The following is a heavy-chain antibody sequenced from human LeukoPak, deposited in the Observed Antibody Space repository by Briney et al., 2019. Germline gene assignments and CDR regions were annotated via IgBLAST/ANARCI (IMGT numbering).Heavy chain of an antibody. J-gene: IGHJ4*02. D-gene: IGHD6-19*01. CDR1: GFTFDDYG. CDR3: ARAGGIAVAGHFDY. CDR2: INWNGGST. V-gene: IGHV3-20*04. Sequence: GGSLRLSCAASGFTFDDYGMSWVRQAPGKGLEWVSGINWNGGSTGYADSVKGRFTISRDNAKHSMYLQMNSLRAEDTALYYCARAGGIAVAGHFDYWGQGTLVTVSS.